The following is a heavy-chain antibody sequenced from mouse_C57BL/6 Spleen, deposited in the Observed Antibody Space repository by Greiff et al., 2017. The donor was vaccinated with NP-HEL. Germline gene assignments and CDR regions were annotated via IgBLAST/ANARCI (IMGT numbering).Heavy chain of an antibody. J-gene: IGHJ2*01. CDR1: GYAFSSSW. CDR3: AKGGNYYGSSPVDY. D-gene: IGHD1-1*01. V-gene: IGHV1-82*01. Sequence: VQLQQSGPELVKPGASVKISCKASGYAFSSSWMNWVKQRPGKGLEWIGRIYPGDGDTNYNGKFKGKATLTADKSSSTAYMQLSSLTSEDSAVYCCAKGGNYYGSSPVDYWGQGTTLTVSS. CDR2: IYPGDGDT.